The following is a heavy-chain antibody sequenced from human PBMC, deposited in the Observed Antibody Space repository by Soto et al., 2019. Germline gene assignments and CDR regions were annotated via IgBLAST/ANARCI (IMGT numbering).Heavy chain of an antibody. CDR3: ARDLPFYGDSGGYFDC. J-gene: IGHJ4*02. CDR2: ISAYTSNT. Sequence: QVQLVQSGADVKKPGASVKVSCKASGYTFTTYGISWVRQAPGQGLEWLGWISAYTSNTNYAQKMQGRVTVTTDTSTSTAYMELGSLRSDDTAVYYCARDLPFYGDSGGYFDCWGQGTLVTVSS. CDR1: GYTFTTYG. D-gene: IGHD4-17*01. V-gene: IGHV1-18*01.